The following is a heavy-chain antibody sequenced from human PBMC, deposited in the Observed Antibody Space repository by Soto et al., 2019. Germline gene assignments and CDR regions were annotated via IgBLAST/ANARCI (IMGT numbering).Heavy chain of an antibody. CDR1: GFTFDEHA. CDR3: ARDLTPGGADV. Sequence: EVQLVESGGGLVQAGRSMRLSCVVSGFTFDEHAMHWVRQGPGKGLEWVSGIFWSGGSVGYADSVKGRFTVSRDKAKNSRYLQMDSLRAEDTALYYCARDLTPGGADVWGQGTTVTVSS. J-gene: IGHJ6*02. D-gene: IGHD4-17*01. V-gene: IGHV3-9*01. CDR2: IFWSGGSV.